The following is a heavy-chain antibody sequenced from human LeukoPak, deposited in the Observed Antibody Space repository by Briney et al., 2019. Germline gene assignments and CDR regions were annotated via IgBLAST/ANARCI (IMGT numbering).Heavy chain of an antibody. Sequence: ASVKVSCKASGGTFSSYAISWMRQAPGQGLEWMGGIIPIFGTANYAQKFQGRVTITADESTSTAYMELSSLRSEDTAVYYCARSYSSSWYSYFDYWGQGTLVTVSS. V-gene: IGHV1-69*13. D-gene: IGHD6-13*01. J-gene: IGHJ4*02. CDR1: GGTFSSYA. CDR2: IIPIFGTA. CDR3: ARSYSSSWYSYFDY.